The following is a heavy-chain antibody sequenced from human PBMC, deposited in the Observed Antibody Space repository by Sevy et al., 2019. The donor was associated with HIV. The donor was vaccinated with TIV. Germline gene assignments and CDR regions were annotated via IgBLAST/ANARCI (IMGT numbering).Heavy chain of an antibody. D-gene: IGHD3-22*01. V-gene: IGHV3-30*18. CDR1: GFTFSNYG. J-gene: IGHJ4*02. CDR3: AKDRRRYYDSSGYPYYFDY. CDR2: ISYDGSNK. Sequence: GGSLRLSCAASGFTFSNYGMHWVRQAPGKGLEWVAVISYDGSNKYYADSVKGRFTISRDNSQNTLYLQMNSLRAEDTAVYYCAKDRRRYYDSSGYPYYFDYWGQGTLVTVSS.